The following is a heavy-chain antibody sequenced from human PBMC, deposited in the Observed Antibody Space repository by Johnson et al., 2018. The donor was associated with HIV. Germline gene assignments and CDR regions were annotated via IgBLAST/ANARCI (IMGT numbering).Heavy chain of an antibody. CDR1: GFTVSSNY. V-gene: IGHV3-66*01. CDR2: SASDNST. Sequence: VQLVESGGGLVQRGGSLRLSCAASGFTVSSNYMSWVRQAPGKGLEWVSAISASDNSTYYAESVRGRFTISRDNSRNTLYLQMNSLRAEDTAVYYCARSIAVAGHDIWGQGTMVTVS. D-gene: IGHD6-13*01. J-gene: IGHJ3*02. CDR3: ARSIAVAGHDI.